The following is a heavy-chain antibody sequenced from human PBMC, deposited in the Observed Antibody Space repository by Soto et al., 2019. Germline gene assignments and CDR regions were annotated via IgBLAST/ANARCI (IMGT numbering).Heavy chain of an antibody. CDR2: IIPLFGTA. D-gene: IGHD3-22*01. CDR1: GGTFSSYA. J-gene: IGHJ3*02. V-gene: IGHV1-69*13. Sequence: ASVKVSCKASGGTFSSYAISWVRQAPGQGLEWMGGIIPLFGTANYAQKFQGKVTITADESTSTAYLELSSLRSEDTAVYYCASNLDYYDSSGPDWSNACDIWGQGTMVTGSS. CDR3: ASNLDYYDSSGPDWSNACDI.